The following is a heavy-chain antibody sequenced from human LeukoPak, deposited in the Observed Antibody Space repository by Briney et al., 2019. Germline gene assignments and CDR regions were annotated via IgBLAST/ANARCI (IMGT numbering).Heavy chain of an antibody. J-gene: IGHJ4*02. Sequence: SETLSLTCAVYGGSFSGYYWSWIRQPPGKGLEWIGEINHSGSTNYNPSLKSRVTISVDTSKNQFSLKLSSVTAADTAVYYCARARYAYQLPLGYWGQGTLVTVPS. CDR1: GGSFSGYY. CDR2: INHSGST. CDR3: ARARYAYQLPLGY. D-gene: IGHD2-2*01. V-gene: IGHV4-34*01.